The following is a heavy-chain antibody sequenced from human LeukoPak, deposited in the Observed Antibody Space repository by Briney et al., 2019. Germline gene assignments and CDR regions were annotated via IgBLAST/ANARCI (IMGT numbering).Heavy chain of an antibody. Sequence: SETLSLTCTVSGGSISSYYWSWIRQPAGKGLEWIGRIYTSGSTNYNPSLKSRVTMSVDTSKNQFSLKLSSVTAADTAVYYCATIPQYYDILTGYYKYAFDIWGQGTMVTVSS. CDR2: IYTSGST. CDR1: GGSISSYY. D-gene: IGHD3-9*01. CDR3: ATIPQYYDILTGYYKYAFDI. J-gene: IGHJ3*02. V-gene: IGHV4-4*07.